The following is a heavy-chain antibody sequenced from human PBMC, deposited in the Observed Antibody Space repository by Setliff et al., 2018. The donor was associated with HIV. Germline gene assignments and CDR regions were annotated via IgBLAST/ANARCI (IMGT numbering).Heavy chain of an antibody. CDR2: FDPEEGEV. CDR3: ARQLSNSLDF. CDR1: GYMFSGFH. Sequence: ASVKVSCKASGYMFSGFHIHWVRQAPGKGLEWMGGFDPEEGEVVYAQKFEGRVTMTEDTSTDTAYMELSSLRSEDTAEYYCARQLSNSLDFWGQGALVTVSS. J-gene: IGHJ4*02. D-gene: IGHD1-1*01. V-gene: IGHV1-24*01.